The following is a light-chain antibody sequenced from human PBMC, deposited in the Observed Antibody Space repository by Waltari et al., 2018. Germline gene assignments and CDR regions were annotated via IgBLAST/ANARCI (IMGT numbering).Light chain of an antibody. CDR3: QQYAGSPLT. J-gene: IGKJ4*01. CDR1: QSVSSSY. V-gene: IGKV3-20*01. Sequence: EIVLTQSPGTLSLSPGERATLPCRASQSVSSSYLAWYQQKPGQAPRLLIYGASTRATGIPDRFSGSGSGTDFTLTISRLEPEDFAVYYCQQYAGSPLTFGGGTKVEIK. CDR2: GAS.